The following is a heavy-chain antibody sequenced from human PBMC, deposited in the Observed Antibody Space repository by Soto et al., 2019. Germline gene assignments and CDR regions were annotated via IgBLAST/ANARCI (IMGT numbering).Heavy chain of an antibody. D-gene: IGHD3-9*01. CDR3: AIHRYDILTGYFYYYYGMDV. Sequence: ASVNVSCKVSGYTLTGLSMHWVRQAPGKGLEWMGGFDPEDGETIYAQKFQGRVTMTEDTSTDTAYMELSSLRSEDTAVYYCAIHRYDILTGYFYYYYGMDVWGHGTTVTVSS. CDR2: FDPEDGET. J-gene: IGHJ6*02. V-gene: IGHV1-24*01. CDR1: GYTLTGLS.